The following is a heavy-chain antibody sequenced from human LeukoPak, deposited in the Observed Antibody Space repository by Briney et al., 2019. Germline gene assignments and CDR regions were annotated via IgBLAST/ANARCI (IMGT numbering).Heavy chain of an antibody. CDR3: ASPQSGDYGALYFQH. V-gene: IGHV3-74*01. Sequence: GGSLRLSCAASGFTFSSHWMYWARQAPGKGLVWVSRINSDGSSTSYADSVKGRFTISRDNAKNTLYLQVNSLRVEDTAVYYCASPQSGDYGALYFQHWGPGTLVTVS. CDR1: GFTFSSHW. CDR2: INSDGSST. J-gene: IGHJ1*01. D-gene: IGHD4-17*01.